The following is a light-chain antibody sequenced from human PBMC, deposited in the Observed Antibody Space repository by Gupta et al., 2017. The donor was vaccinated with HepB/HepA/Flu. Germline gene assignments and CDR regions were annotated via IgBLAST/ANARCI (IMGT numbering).Light chain of an antibody. Sequence: ETVLTQSPGTLSLSPGERATLSCRASQSVSTTSLAWYQQKPGQAPRLLIHETSTRATGIPDRFSGSGSGTDFTLTIDRLEAEDFAVYYCQQYGNSLTFGQGTRLEIK. CDR2: ETS. V-gene: IGKV3-20*01. CDR1: QSVSTTS. J-gene: IGKJ5*01. CDR3: QQYGNSLT.